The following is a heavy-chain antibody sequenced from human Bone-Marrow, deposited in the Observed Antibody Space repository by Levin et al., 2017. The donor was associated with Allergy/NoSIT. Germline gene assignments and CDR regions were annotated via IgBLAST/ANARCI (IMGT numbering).Heavy chain of an antibody. CDR3: GRVLGRDGYNPAMDV. CDR2: IYYTGST. D-gene: IGHD5-24*01. Sequence: SETLSLTCTVSGGSISSYYWSWIRQPPGKGLEWIGYIYYTGSTNYNPSLKSRVTISVHTSKNQFSLNLKSVTAADTAVYYCGRVLGRDGYNPAMDVWGQGTTVTVSS. V-gene: IGHV4-59*01. CDR1: GGSISSYY. J-gene: IGHJ6*02.